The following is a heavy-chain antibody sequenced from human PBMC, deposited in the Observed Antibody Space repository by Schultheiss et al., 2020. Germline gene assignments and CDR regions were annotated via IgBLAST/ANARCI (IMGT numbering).Heavy chain of an antibody. D-gene: IGHD3-10*01. V-gene: IGHV4-61*05. CDR2: IYYSGST. CDR1: GGSISSSSYY. J-gene: IGHJ6*02. CDR3: AREHREISIVQGAISYGMDV. Sequence: SETLSLTCTVSGGSISSSSYYWSWIRQPPGKGLEWIGYIYYSGSTNYNPSIKSRVTISVDKSKNHFSLKLSSLTAADTAVYYCAREHREISIVQGAISYGMDVWGQGTTVTVSS.